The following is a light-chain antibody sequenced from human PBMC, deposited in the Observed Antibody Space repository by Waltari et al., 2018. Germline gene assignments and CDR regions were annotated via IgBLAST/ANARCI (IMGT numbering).Light chain of an antibody. V-gene: IGLV2-23*01. CDR1: RHDVGGYNL. Sequence: QSALHQPASRAWAPGTADPIPLPGTRHDVGGYNLFPWYQQHPGKAPKLMIYEGSKRPSGVSNRFSGSKSGNTASLTISGLQAEDEADYYCCSYAGSSTSLVFGTGTKVTVL. CDR2: EGS. J-gene: IGLJ1*01. CDR3: CSYAGSSTSLV.